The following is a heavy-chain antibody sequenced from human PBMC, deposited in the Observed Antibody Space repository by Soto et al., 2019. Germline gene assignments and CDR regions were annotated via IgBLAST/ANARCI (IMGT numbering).Heavy chain of an antibody. CDR3: ARDQHYYCSGSAHRFDP. CDR2: IYYSGST. CDR1: GGSISSYY. J-gene: IGHJ5*02. Sequence: SETLSLTCTVSGGSISSYYWSWIRQPPGKGLEWIGYIYYSGSTNYNPSLKSRVTISVDTSKNQFSLKLSSVTAADTAVYYCARDQHYYCSGSAHRFDPWGQGTLVTVSS. V-gene: IGHV4-59*01. D-gene: IGHD3-10*01.